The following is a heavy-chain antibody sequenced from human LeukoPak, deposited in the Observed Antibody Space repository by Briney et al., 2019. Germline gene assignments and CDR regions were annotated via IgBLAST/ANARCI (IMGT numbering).Heavy chain of an antibody. Sequence: SSETLSLTCTDSGGSISSSHSYWGWIRQPPGKALEWIGSLHHTGSLYSNPSLESRLTISVDTSENQFSLQLASVTAADTAVYYCARWFTSGHQGLYFFDWWGQGTLVTVSS. CDR1: GGSISSSHSY. V-gene: IGHV4-39*01. CDR2: LHHTGSL. J-gene: IGHJ4*02. D-gene: IGHD6-19*01. CDR3: ARWFTSGHQGLYFFDW.